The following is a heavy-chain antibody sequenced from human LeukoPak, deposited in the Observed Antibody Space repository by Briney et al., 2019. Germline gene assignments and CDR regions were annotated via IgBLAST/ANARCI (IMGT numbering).Heavy chain of an antibody. D-gene: IGHD6-19*01. V-gene: IGHV1-58*01. CDR3: ARDAGEEQWLEYDMDV. Sequence: SVKVSCKASGFTFTSSAVQWVRQARGQRLEWIGWIVVGSGDTNYAQKFQERVTMTTDTSTSTAYMELRSLRSDDTAVYYCARDAGEEQWLEYDMDVWGQGTTVTVSS. CDR2: IVVGSGDT. J-gene: IGHJ6*02. CDR1: GFTFTSSA.